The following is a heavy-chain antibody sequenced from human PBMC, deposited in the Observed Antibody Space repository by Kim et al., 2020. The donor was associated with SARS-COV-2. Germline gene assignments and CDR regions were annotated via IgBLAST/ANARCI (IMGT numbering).Heavy chain of an antibody. Sequence: HVKGRVTISRDDSKNTLYLQMNSLKTEGTAVYCCTRVWSTTHYYYSGMDVWGQGTTVTVSS. V-gene: IGHV3-15*01. CDR3: TRVWSTTHYYYSGMDV. J-gene: IGHJ6*02. D-gene: IGHD2-21*01.